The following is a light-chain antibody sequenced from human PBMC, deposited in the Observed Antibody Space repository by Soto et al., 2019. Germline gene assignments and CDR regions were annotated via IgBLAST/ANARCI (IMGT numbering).Light chain of an antibody. CDR3: FQQNGYPRT. J-gene: IGKJ2*01. V-gene: IGKV1-17*01. Sequence: DIQMTQSPSSLSASVGDRVTITCRASQGIRNDLGWYQQKPGKAPKRLIYGASSLESGVPSRFSGSASETEFTLTVSSLQPEYLATYYCFQQNGYPRTFGQGTKLEIK. CDR1: QGIRND. CDR2: GAS.